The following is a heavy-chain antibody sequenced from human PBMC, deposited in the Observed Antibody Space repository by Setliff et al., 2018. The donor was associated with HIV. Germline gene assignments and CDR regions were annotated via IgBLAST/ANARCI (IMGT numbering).Heavy chain of an antibody. CDR3: ARDRDPHYDYVWGNYSPEYFQH. J-gene: IGHJ1*01. CDR2: ITGASGFI. Sequence: GGSLRLYCAAPGFDYSKYSMIWVRQAPGKGLEWVSCITGASGFIAYADSGKGRFTVSRDNAKNAVYLQMNSLSPEDTAVYYCARDRDPHYDYVWGNYSPEYFQHWGQGTLVTVSS. CDR1: GFDYSKYS. V-gene: IGHV3-21*01. D-gene: IGHD3-16*01.